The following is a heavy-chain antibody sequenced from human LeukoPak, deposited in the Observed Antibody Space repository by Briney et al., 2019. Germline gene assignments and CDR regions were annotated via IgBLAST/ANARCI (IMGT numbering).Heavy chain of an antibody. V-gene: IGHV3-11*01. D-gene: IGHD5-18*01. CDR1: GFTFSDCY. J-gene: IGHJ4*02. Sequence: GGSLRLSCAASGFTFSDCYMSWIRQAPGKGLEWVSYISSSGSTIYYADSAKGRFTISRDNAKNSLYLQMNSLRAEDTAVYYCARGVQEREYSYGYAPPYFDYWGQGTLVTVSS. CDR3: ARGVQEREYSYGYAPPYFDY. CDR2: ISSSGSTI.